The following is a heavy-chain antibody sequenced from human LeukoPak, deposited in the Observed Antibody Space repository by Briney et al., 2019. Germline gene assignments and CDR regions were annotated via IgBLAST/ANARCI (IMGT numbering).Heavy chain of an antibody. V-gene: IGHV1-24*01. CDR1: GNTFTEVS. D-gene: IGHD2-15*01. J-gene: IGHJ2*01. Sequence: ASVKVSCKVSGNTFTEVSMHWVRQAPGKGLQWIGGFDPANGGKIYAQQFQGRVTMTEDTSTDTAYMELNSLRSEDTAVYYCVAEGCSGGICYPYFDLWGRGTLVIVSS. CDR3: VAEGCSGGICYPYFDL. CDR2: FDPANGGK.